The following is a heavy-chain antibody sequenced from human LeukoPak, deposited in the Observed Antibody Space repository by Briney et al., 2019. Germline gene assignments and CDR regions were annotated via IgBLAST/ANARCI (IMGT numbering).Heavy chain of an antibody. CDR1: GYTFTSYD. D-gene: IGHD3-10*01. V-gene: IGHV1-8*01. J-gene: IGHJ4*02. CDR2: MNPNSGNT. CDR3: AKLSTFTVVRGIVGWEHFDH. Sequence: ASVKVSCKASGYTFTSYDINWVRQATGQGLEWMGWMNPNSGNTGYAQKFQGRVTMTRNTSISTAYMELSSLRSEDTAVYYCAKLSTFTVVRGIVGWEHFDHWGRGILVTVSS.